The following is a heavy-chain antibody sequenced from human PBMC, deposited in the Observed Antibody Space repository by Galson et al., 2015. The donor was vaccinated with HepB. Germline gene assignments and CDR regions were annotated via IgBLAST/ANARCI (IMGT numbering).Heavy chain of an antibody. CDR2: INHSGST. D-gene: IGHD1-26*01. CDR1: GGSFSGYY. J-gene: IGHJ5*02. V-gene: IGHV4-34*01. CDR3: ARPAVGSGEDWFDP. Sequence: ATLSLTCAVYGGSFSGYYWSWIRQPPGKGLEWIGEINHSGSTNYNPSLKSRVTISVDTSKNQFSLKLSSVTAADTAVYYCARPAVGSGEDWFDPWGQGTLVTVSS.